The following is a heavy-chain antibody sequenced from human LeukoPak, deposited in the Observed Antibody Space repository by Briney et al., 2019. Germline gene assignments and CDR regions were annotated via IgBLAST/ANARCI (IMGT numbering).Heavy chain of an antibody. CDR3: ARVGDFWSGYPYYFDF. V-gene: IGHV3-48*04. CDR2: ISGGII. CDR1: GFTFSSYS. D-gene: IGHD3-3*01. J-gene: IGHJ4*02. Sequence: GGSLRLSCAASGFTFSSYSMNWVRQAPGKGLEWVSSISGGIIYYADSVKGRFTISRDNAKNSLFLQMNSLRAEDTAVYFCARVGDFWSGYPYYFDFWGQGTLVTVSS.